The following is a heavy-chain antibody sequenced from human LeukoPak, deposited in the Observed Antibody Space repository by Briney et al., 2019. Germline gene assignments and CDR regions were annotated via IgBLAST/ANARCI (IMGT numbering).Heavy chain of an antibody. J-gene: IGHJ4*02. CDR2: IYYSGST. CDR3: ARGSVGALLDWNY. Sequence: SETLSLTCTVSGGSISSSSYYWSWIRQPPGKGLEWIGYIYYSGSTNYNPSLKSRVTISVDTSKNQFSLKLSSVTAADTAVYYCARGSVGALLDWNYWGQGTLVTVSS. CDR1: GGSISSSSYY. D-gene: IGHD1-26*01. V-gene: IGHV4-61*01.